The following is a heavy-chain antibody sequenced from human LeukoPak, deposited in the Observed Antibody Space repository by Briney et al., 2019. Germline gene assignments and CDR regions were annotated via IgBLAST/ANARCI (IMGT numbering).Heavy chain of an antibody. CDR3: ARSTRIVGANSRFDY. CDR1: GGSISSSSYY. CDR2: IYYSGST. V-gene: IGHV4-39*01. D-gene: IGHD1-26*01. Sequence: SETLSLTCTVSGGSISSSSYYWGWIRQPPGKGLEWIGSIYYSGSTYYNPSLKSRVTISVDTSKNQFSLKLSSVTAADTAVYYCARSTRIVGANSRFDYWGQGTLVTVSS. J-gene: IGHJ4*02.